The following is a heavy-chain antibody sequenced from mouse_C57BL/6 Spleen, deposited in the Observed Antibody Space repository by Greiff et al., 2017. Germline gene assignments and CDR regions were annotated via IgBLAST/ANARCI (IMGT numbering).Heavy chain of an antibody. V-gene: IGHV1-64*01. J-gene: IGHJ1*03. Sequence: QVQLQQPGAELVKPGASVKLSCKASGYTFTSYWMHWVKQRPGQGLEWIGMILPNSGSTNYNEKFKSKATLTVDKSSSTAYMQLSSLTSEDSAIYYCANDSHYYGSSYGYFDVWGTGTTVTVSS. CDR1: GYTFTSYW. CDR2: ILPNSGST. D-gene: IGHD1-1*01. CDR3: ANDSHYYGSSYGYFDV.